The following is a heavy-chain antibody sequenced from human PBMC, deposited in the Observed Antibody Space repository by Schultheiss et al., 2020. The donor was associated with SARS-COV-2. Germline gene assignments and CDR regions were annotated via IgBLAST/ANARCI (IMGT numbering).Heavy chain of an antibody. D-gene: IGHD6-13*01. V-gene: IGHV3-23*01. CDR2: ISGSGGST. CDR3: ARAYSSSWYWGFCRFDP. Sequence: GESLKISCAASGFTFSSYSMNWVRQAPGKGLEWVSAISGSGGSTYYADSVKGRFTISRDNSKNTLFLQMNSLRAEDTAVYYCARAYSSSWYWGFCRFDPWGQGTLVTVSS. CDR1: GFTFSSYS. J-gene: IGHJ5*02.